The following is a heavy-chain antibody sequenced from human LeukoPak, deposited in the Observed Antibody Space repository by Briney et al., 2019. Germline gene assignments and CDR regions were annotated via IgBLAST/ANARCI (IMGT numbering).Heavy chain of an antibody. CDR3: ARDSADYGDYDY. J-gene: IGHJ4*02. Sequence: ASVKVSCTASGYTFTSYFMHRVRHAPGQGLDWMGIINPSGGSTSYAQKFQGKVTMTRDTSTSTVYMELSSLRSEDTAVYYCARDSADYGDYDYWGQGTLVTVSS. CDR2: INPSGGST. CDR1: GYTFTSYF. V-gene: IGHV1-46*01. D-gene: IGHD4-17*01.